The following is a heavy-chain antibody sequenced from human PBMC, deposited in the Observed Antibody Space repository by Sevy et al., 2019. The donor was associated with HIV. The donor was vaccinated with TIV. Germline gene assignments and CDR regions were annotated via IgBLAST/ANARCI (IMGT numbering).Heavy chain of an antibody. CDR2: VYYIGGT. V-gene: IGHV4-59*08. CDR1: GGSINSDH. Sequence: SETLSLTCTVSGGSINSDHWNWIRQPPGKGLEWIGYVYYIGGTNYNPSLKNRVTISVDRTKTQFSLKLTSVTAEDTAVYCCARRNDFAIWGQGTMVTVSS. CDR3: ARRNDFAI. J-gene: IGHJ3*02.